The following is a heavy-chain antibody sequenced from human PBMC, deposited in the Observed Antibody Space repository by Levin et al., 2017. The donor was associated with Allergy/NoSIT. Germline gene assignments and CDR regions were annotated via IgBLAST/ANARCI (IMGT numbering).Heavy chain of an antibody. V-gene: IGHV4-61*01. CDR3: ARVADGDYFDY. D-gene: IGHD3-10*01. CDR1: GGSVSSGTYY. Sequence: GSLRLSCAVSGGSVSSGTYYWSWIRQPPGKGLEWIGYIYYSGSTNYNPSLKSRVTISVDTSKNQFSLKLSSVTAADTAVYYCARVADGDYFDYWGQGTLVTVSS. J-gene: IGHJ4*02. CDR2: IYYSGST.